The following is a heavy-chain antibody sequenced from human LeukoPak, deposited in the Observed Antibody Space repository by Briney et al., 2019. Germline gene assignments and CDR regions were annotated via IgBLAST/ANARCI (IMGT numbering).Heavy chain of an antibody. CDR3: ARGQNEWELLGAFDI. Sequence: SGGSLRLSCAASGFTFSSYWMSWVRQAPGKGLEWVANIKQDGSEKYYVDSVKGRFTISRDNAKNSLYLQMNSLRAEDTAVYYCARGQNEWELLGAFDIWGQGTMVTVSS. V-gene: IGHV3-7*01. J-gene: IGHJ3*02. D-gene: IGHD1-26*01. CDR2: IKQDGSEK. CDR1: GFTFSSYW.